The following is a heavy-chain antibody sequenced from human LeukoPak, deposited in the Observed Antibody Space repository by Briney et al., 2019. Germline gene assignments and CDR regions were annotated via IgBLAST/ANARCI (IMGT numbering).Heavy chain of an antibody. D-gene: IGHD3-22*01. J-gene: IGHJ4*02. Sequence: GGSLRLSCAASGFTFDDYAMHWVRQALGKGLEWVSLISGDGGSTYYADSVKGRFTISRDNSKNSLYLQMNSLRTEDTALYYCAKGQQRYYYDSSGYTFDYWGQGTLVTVSS. CDR2: ISGDGGST. CDR3: AKGQQRYYYDSSGYTFDY. CDR1: GFTFDDYA. V-gene: IGHV3-43*02.